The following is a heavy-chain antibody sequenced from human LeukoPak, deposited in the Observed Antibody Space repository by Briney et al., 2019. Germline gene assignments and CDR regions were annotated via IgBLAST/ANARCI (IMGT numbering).Heavy chain of an antibody. V-gene: IGHV1-69*04. CDR1: GGTFSSYA. CDR3: ARGIGDSSGYYSY. Sequence: SVKVSCKASGGTFSSYAISWVRQAPGQGLEWMGRIIPILGIANYAQKFQGRVTITADKSTSTAYMELSSLRSEDTAVYYCARGIGDSSGYYSYWGQGTLVTVSS. CDR2: IIPILGIA. D-gene: IGHD3-22*01. J-gene: IGHJ4*02.